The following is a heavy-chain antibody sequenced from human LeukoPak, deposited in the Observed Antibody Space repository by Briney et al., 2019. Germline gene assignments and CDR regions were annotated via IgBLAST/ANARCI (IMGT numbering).Heavy chain of an antibody. J-gene: IGHJ5*02. V-gene: IGHV4-34*01. D-gene: IGHD5-18*01. CDR3: ARDIQLCWFDP. Sequence: SETLSLTCAVYGGSFTDYYWTWIRQPPGKGLEWIGEINHSGNTNYNPSLKSRVTISVDTSKNQFSLKLSSVTAADTAVYYCARDIQLCWFDPWGQGTLVTVSS. CDR1: GGSFTDYY. CDR2: INHSGNT.